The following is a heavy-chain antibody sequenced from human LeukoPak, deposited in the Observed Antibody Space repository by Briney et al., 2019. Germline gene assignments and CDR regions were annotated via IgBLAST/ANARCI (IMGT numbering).Heavy chain of an antibody. V-gene: IGHV3-30*04. CDR3: ARTVRYYDFWSGYFSYFDY. CDR2: ISYDGSNK. J-gene: IGHJ4*02. D-gene: IGHD3-3*01. Sequence: HPGGSLRLSCAASGFTFSSYAMHWVRQAPGKELEWVAVISYDGSNKYYADSVKGRFTISRDNSKNTLYLQMNSLRAEDTAVYYCARTVRYYDFWSGYFSYFDYWGQGTLVTVSS. CDR1: GFTFSSYA.